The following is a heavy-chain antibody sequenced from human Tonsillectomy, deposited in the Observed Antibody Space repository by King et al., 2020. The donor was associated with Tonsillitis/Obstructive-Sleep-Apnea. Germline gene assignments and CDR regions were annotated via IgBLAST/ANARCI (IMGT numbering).Heavy chain of an antibody. Sequence: QLQESGPGLVKPSETLSLTCTVSGGSISSYYWSWIRQPPGKGLEWIGYIYYRGSTNYNPSLKSRVTISVDTSKNQFSLKLSSVTAADTAVYYCASYYDFWSGYPYWGQGTLVTVSS. CDR3: ASYYDFWSGYPY. D-gene: IGHD3-3*01. V-gene: IGHV4-59*01. CDR2: IYYRGST. CDR1: GGSISSYY. J-gene: IGHJ4*02.